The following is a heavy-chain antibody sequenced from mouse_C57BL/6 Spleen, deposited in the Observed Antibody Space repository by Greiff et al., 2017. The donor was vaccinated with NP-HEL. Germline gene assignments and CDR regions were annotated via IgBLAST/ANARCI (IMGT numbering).Heavy chain of an antibody. D-gene: IGHD2-2*01. CDR2: ISSGSSTI. Sequence: EVMLVESGGGLVKPGGSLKLSCAASGFTFSDYGMHWVRQAPEKGLEWVAYISSGSSTIYYADTVKGRFTISRDNAENTLFLQMTSLRSEDTAMYYCARRGMVTTFYYAMDYWGQGTSVTVSS. V-gene: IGHV5-17*01. J-gene: IGHJ4*01. CDR3: ARRGMVTTFYYAMDY. CDR1: GFTFSDYG.